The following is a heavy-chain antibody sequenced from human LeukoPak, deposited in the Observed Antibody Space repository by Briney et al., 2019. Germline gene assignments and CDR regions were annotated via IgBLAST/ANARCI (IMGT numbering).Heavy chain of an antibody. D-gene: IGHD6-13*01. J-gene: IGHJ6*02. V-gene: IGHV4-4*07. CDR3: ATGGDTSSARGYYAMDV. CDR2: IYSSGYT. Sequence: SETLSLTCTVSGGSISSYYWSWIRQPAGKGLEWIGRIYSSGYTNYNPSLKSRVTMSVDTSKNQSSLKVSSVTAADTAVYYCATGGDTSSARGYYAMDVWGQGTTVTVSS. CDR1: GGSISSYY.